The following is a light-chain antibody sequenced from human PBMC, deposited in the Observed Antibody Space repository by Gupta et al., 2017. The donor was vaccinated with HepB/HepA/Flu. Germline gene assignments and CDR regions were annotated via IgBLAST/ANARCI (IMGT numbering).Light chain of an antibody. V-gene: IGKV3-20*01. Sequence: EVVLTQSPGSLSLSPGERTTLSCRASESVGSDFLAWFQQKPGQAPRLLIYGASGRATGIPDRFVGSGSGTDFTLTISRLGPEDFAVYYCHQYGSSPYTFGRGTKLEIK. CDR1: ESVGSDF. CDR2: GAS. CDR3: HQYGSSPYT. J-gene: IGKJ2*01.